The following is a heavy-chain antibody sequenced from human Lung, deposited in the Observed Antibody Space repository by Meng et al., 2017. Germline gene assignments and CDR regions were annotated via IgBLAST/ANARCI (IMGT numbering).Heavy chain of an antibody. CDR2: IRGDGGSI. V-gene: IGHV3-74*03. CDR3: ARESGYFEY. J-gene: IGHJ4*02. Sequence: GHLVESGGGFVQLGGSLRLYCDASGFTFRSYWMHWVRQAPGKGLVWVSRIRGDGGSIVYADSVKGRFTISRDNAKNTLFLQMNSLRAEDTAVYYCARESGYFEYWGQGILVTVSS. CDR1: GFTFRSYW.